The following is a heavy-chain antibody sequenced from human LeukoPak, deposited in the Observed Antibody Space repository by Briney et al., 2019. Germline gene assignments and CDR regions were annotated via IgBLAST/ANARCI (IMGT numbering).Heavy chain of an antibody. CDR3: ARVDIVVVPAAGFAFDI. CDR1: GGSISSSSYY. Sequence: SETLSLTCTVSGGSISSSSYYWGWIRQPPGKGLEWIGSIYYSGSTYYNPSLKSRVTISVDTSKNQFSLKLSSVTAADTAVYYCARVDIVVVPAAGFAFDIWGQGTMVTVSS. J-gene: IGHJ3*02. V-gene: IGHV4-39*01. D-gene: IGHD2-2*01. CDR2: IYYSGST.